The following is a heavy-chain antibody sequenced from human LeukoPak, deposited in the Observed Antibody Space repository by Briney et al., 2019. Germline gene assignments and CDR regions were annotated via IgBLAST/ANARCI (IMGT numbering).Heavy chain of an antibody. CDR2: TYYRSKWYN. Sequence: SQTLSLTCAISGDSVSGNTAACNWIRQSPSRGLEWLGRTYYRSKWYNDYAVSVKGRITINPDASKNQFSLHLNAVTPEDTAVYYCARAEGSGSYYAWGQGTLVTVSS. J-gene: IGHJ4*02. CDR1: GDSVSGNTAA. D-gene: IGHD3-10*01. V-gene: IGHV6-1*01. CDR3: ARAEGSGSYYA.